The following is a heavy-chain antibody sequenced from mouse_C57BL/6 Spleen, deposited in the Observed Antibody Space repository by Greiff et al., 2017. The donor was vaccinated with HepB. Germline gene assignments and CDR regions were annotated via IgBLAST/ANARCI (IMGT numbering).Heavy chain of an antibody. CDR3: AGAGTHGGFAY. D-gene: IGHD3-3*01. CDR1: GFTFSDYG. J-gene: IGHJ3*01. V-gene: IGHV5-17*01. CDR2: ISSGSSTI. Sequence: EVKLMESGGGLVKPGGSLKLSCAASGFTFSDYGMHWVRQAPEKGLEWVAYISSGSSTIYYADTVKGRFTISRDNAKNTLFLQMTRLRSEDTAMYYCAGAGTHGGFAYGGQGTLVTVSA.